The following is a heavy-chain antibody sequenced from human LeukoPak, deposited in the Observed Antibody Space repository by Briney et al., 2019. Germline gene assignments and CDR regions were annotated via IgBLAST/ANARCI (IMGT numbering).Heavy chain of an antibody. CDR1: GGSISSHY. Sequence: SETLSLTCTVSGGSISSHYWSWIRQPPGKGLEWIGYIYYSGSTNYNPSLKSRVTISVDTSKNQFSLKLSSVTAADTAVYYCARVRYYDILTGLRYWFFDLWGRGTLVTVSS. CDR2: IYYSGST. J-gene: IGHJ2*01. D-gene: IGHD3-9*01. CDR3: ARVRYYDILTGLRYWFFDL. V-gene: IGHV4-59*11.